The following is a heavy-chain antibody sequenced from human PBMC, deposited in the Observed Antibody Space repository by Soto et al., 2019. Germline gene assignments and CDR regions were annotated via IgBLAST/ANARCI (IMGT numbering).Heavy chain of an antibody. CDR3: ARDYPYGSGSYTSNYYGMDV. D-gene: IGHD3-10*01. V-gene: IGHV3-33*01. J-gene: IGHJ6*02. Sequence: GGSLRLSCAASGFTFSSYGMHWVRQAPGKGLEWVAVIWYDGSNKYYADSVKGRFTISRDNSKNTLYLQMNSLRAEDTAVYYCARDYPYGSGSYTSNYYGMDVWGQGTTVTVSS. CDR1: GFTFSSYG. CDR2: IWYDGSNK.